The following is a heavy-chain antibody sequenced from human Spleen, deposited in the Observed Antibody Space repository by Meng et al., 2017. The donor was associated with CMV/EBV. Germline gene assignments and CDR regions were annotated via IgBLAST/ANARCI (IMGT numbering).Heavy chain of an antibody. CDR3: ARDAPRAEVAGGPEY. CDR2: LISVLDIP. Sequence: SVKVSCKASGGTFSTYTVDWIRQAPGHGLEWVGRLISVLDIPNYAQKFQGRVTITADKSTSTVFMELSSLRSDDTAVYYCARDAPRAEVAGGPEYWGQGTLVTVSS. CDR1: GGTFSTYT. J-gene: IGHJ4*02. D-gene: IGHD6-19*01. V-gene: IGHV1-69*04.